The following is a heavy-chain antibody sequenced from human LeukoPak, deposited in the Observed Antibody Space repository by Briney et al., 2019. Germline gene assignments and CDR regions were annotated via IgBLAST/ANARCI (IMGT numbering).Heavy chain of an antibody. Sequence: GSLRLSCAASGFTFSSYSMNWVRQAPGKGLEWVSSISSSNSYIYYADSVKGRFTISRDNAKNSLYLQMNSLRAEDTAVYYCARDLQPDDAFDIWGQGTMVTVSS. CDR1: GFTFSSYS. CDR2: ISSSNSYI. J-gene: IGHJ3*02. CDR3: ARDLQPDDAFDI. V-gene: IGHV3-21*01.